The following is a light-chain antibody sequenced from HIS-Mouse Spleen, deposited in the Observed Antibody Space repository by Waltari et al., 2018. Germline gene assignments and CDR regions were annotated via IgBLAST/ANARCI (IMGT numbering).Light chain of an antibody. J-gene: IGLJ3*02. Sequence: QSVLTQPPSASGTPGQRVTISCSGSSSNIGSNYVYWYQQLPGTAPKLLIYRNKQRPSGFPARFPGSKSGTSASLAISGLRSEDEADYYCAAWDDSLSGPWVFGGGTKLTVL. V-gene: IGLV1-47*01. CDR1: SSNIGSNY. CDR2: RNK. CDR3: AAWDDSLSGPWV.